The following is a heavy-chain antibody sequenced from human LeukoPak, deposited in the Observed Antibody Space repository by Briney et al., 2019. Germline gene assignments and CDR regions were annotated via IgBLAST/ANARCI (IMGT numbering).Heavy chain of an antibody. V-gene: IGHV3-30*02. CDR3: AKDMTTATGFVDY. J-gene: IGHJ4*02. Sequence: PGGSLRLSCAASGFTFSSYGMHWVRQAPGKGLEWEAFIRYDGSNKYYADSVKGRFTISRDNSKNTLYLQMNSLRAEDTAEYYCAKDMTTATGFVDYWGQGTLVTVSS. CDR2: IRYDGSNK. CDR1: GFTFSSYG. D-gene: IGHD4-17*01.